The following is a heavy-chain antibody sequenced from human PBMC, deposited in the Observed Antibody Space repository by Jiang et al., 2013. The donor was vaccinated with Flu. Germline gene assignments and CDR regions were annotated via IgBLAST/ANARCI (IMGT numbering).Heavy chain of an antibody. CDR2: IDPSDSYT. CDR3: AREDYYDSSGYHYFDY. D-gene: IGHD3-22*01. Sequence: VQLVESGAEVKKPGESLRISCKGSGYSFTSYWISWVRQMPGKGLEWMGRIDPSDSYTNYSPSFQGHVTISADKSISTAYLQWSSLKASDTAMYYCAREDYYDSSGYHYFDYVGPGNPGHRLL. CDR1: GYSFTSYW. J-gene: IGHJ4*02. V-gene: IGHV5-10-1*03.